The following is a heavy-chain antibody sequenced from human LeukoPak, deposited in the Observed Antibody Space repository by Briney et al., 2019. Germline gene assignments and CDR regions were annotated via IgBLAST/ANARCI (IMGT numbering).Heavy chain of an antibody. CDR3: ARGPVDGYSYGFLDF. J-gene: IGHJ4*02. D-gene: IGHD5-18*01. Sequence: QPGGSLRLSCAASGFTVSSNYMNWVRQAPGGGREWVSVIYSGGNTYYADSVKGRFTISRDNSKNTLYLQMNSLRAEDTAVYYCARGPVDGYSYGFLDFWGQGTLVTVSS. V-gene: IGHV3-53*01. CDR1: GFTVSSNY. CDR2: IYSGGNT.